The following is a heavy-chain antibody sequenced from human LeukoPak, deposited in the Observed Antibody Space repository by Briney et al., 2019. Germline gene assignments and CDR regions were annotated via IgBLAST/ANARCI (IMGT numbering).Heavy chain of an antibody. CDR1: GFTFSIYW. V-gene: IGHV3-7*01. J-gene: IGHJ5*02. CDR2: IKEDGSEK. Sequence: SGGSLRLSCAASGFTFSIYWMSWVRQAPGKGLEWVANIKEDGSEKDYVDSVKGRFIISRDNVKNSLYLQMNSLRPEDTAMYNCARDRAVAGLFDPWGQGTLVTVSS. CDR3: ARDRAVAGLFDP. D-gene: IGHD6-19*01.